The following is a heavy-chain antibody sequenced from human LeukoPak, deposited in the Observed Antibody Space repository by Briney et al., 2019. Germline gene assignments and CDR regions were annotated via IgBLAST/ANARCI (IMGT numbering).Heavy chain of an antibody. Sequence: SETLSLTCTVSGGSISSYYWSWIRQPPGKGLGWIGYIYYSGSTNYNPSLKSRVTISVDTSKNQFSLKLSSVTAADTAVYYCAREAVGGRITIFGVVTGRYFDLWGRGTLVTVSS. CDR2: IYYSGST. CDR3: AREAVGGRITIFGVVTGRYFDL. CDR1: GGSISSYY. V-gene: IGHV4-59*01. D-gene: IGHD3-3*01. J-gene: IGHJ2*01.